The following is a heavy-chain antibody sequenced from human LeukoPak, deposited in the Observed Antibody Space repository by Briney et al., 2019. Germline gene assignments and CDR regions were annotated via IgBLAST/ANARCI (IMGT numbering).Heavy chain of an antibody. CDR2: IDLDDDK. V-gene: IGHV2-70*11. CDR1: GFSLSTSGMG. CDR3: ARAGSYYYGSGGAFDI. D-gene: IGHD3-10*01. J-gene: IGHJ3*02. Sequence: SGPALVKPTQTLTLTCTFSGFSLSTSGMGVSWIRQPPGKALEWLARIDLDDDKYYSTSLKTRLTISKDTSKNQVVLTMTNMDPVDTATYYCARAGSYYYGSGGAFDIWGQGTMVTVSS.